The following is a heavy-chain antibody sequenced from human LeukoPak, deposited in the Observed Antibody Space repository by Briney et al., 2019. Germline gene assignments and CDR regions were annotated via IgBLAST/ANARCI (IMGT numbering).Heavy chain of an antibody. Sequence: GASVKVSCKASGHTFDRSPINWVRLAPGQGLEWMGRIIPVFDMTHYAPKFQGRITMTADTSTTTVYMELRSLKSEDTAVYFCAKGPHDYGDFVYLWGQGTRVTVSS. V-gene: IGHV1-69*04. J-gene: IGHJ5*02. CDR2: IIPVFDMT. CDR3: AKGPHDYGDFVYL. D-gene: IGHD4-17*01. CDR1: GHTFDRSP.